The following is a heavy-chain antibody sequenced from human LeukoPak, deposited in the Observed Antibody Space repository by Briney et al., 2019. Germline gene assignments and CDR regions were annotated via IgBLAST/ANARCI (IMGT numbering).Heavy chain of an antibody. Sequence: PGGSLRLSCAASGFSFSSYAMNWVRQAPGKGLEWASSLSGSGKNTYYADSVKGRFTSSRDNSKNTLYLQMNSLRVEDTAMYYCAKDDGSGWYQINYWGLGTLVTVSS. CDR2: LSGSGKNT. J-gene: IGHJ4*02. CDR3: AKDDGSGWYQINY. D-gene: IGHD6-19*01. CDR1: GFSFSSYA. V-gene: IGHV3-23*01.